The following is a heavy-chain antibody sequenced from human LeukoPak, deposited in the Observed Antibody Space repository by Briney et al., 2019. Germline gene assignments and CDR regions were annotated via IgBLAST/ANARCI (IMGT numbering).Heavy chain of an antibody. CDR3: ARDKKSGESSEIDY. CDR2: INRDGSTT. V-gene: IGHV3-74*03. Sequence: GGSLRLSCAASGFTFSNYWVHWVRQAPGKGLVWVSRINRDGSTTKYADSVKGRFTVSRDNAKNTLNLQMNSLRAEDTAVYYCARDKKSGESSEIDYWGQGTLVTVSS. D-gene: IGHD3-10*01. CDR1: GFTFSNYW. J-gene: IGHJ4*02.